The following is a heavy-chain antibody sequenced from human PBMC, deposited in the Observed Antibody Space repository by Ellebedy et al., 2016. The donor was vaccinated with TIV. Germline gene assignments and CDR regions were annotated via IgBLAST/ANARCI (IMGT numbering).Heavy chain of an antibody. CDR1: GFTFVGYA. CDR3: ARSRPDFWSGYYADS. CDR2: TRSSSSDI. V-gene: IGHV3-21*05. D-gene: IGHD3-3*01. J-gene: IGHJ5*02. Sequence: GESLKISCAASGFTFVGYAMNWVRQAPGKGLAWVSFTRSSSSDIYYGASVKGRFTVSRDNAKKSLYLQMNSLRPEDTGVYYCARSRPDFWSGYYADSWGQGTLVTVSA.